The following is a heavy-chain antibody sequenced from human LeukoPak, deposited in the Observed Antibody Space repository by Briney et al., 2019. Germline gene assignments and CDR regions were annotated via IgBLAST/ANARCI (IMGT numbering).Heavy chain of an antibody. Sequence: PSETLSLTCTVSGGSISSYYWSWIRQPAGKGLEWIGRIYTSGSTYYNPSLKSRVTISVDTSKNQFSLKLSSVTAADTAAYYCARPTTYYYGSGSPPAFDYWGQGTLVTVSS. CDR3: ARPTTYYYGSGSPPAFDY. CDR1: GGSISSYY. D-gene: IGHD3-10*01. V-gene: IGHV4-4*07. J-gene: IGHJ4*02. CDR2: IYTSGST.